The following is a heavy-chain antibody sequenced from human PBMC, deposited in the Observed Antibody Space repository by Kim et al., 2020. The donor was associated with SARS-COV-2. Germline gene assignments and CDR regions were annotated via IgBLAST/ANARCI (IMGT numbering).Heavy chain of an antibody. CDR3: ATLYSSSSEDY. Sequence: SETLSLTCTVSGGSISSYYWSWIRQPPGKGLEWIGYIYYSGSTNYNPSLKSRVTISVDTSKNQFSLKLSSVTAADTAVYYCATLYSSSSEDYWGQGTLVTVSS. CDR1: GGSISSYY. CDR2: IYYSGST. V-gene: IGHV4-59*01. D-gene: IGHD6-6*01. J-gene: IGHJ4*02.